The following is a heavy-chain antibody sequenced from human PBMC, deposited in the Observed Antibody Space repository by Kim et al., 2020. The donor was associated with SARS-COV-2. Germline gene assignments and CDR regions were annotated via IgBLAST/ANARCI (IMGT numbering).Heavy chain of an antibody. J-gene: IGHJ4*02. Sequence: ASVKVSCKASGYTFTSYAMHWVRQAPGQRLEWMGWINAGNGNTKYSQKFQGRVTITRDTSASTAYMELSSLRSEDTAVYYCAREGVVAAKFYDYWGQGTLVTVSS. CDR3: AREGVVAAKFYDY. CDR2: INAGNGNT. CDR1: GYTFTSYA. D-gene: IGHD2-15*01. V-gene: IGHV1-3*01.